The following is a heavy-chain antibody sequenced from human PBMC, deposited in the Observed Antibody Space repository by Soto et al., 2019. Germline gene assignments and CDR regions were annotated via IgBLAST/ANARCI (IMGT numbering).Heavy chain of an antibody. D-gene: IGHD3-10*01. Sequence: QVQLVQSGAEVKKPGSSVKVSCKASGGTFSSYAISWVRQDPGQGLEWMGGIIPIFGTANYAQKFQGRVTITADESTSTAYMELSSLRSEDTAVYYCARERRDYYGSGIYYFDYWGQGTLVTVSS. V-gene: IGHV1-69*01. CDR3: ARERRDYYGSGIYYFDY. CDR2: IIPIFGTA. CDR1: GGTFSSYA. J-gene: IGHJ4*02.